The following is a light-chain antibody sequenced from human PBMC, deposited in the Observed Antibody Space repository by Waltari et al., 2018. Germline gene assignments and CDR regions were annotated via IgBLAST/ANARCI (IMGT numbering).Light chain of an antibody. Sequence: SALTQPASVSGSPGQSITISCTGTSSDVGGYNHDSWYQQHPGKAPKLMIYEVSNRPSGVSNRFSGSKSGNTASLTISGLQAEDEADYYCSSYTSSSTFNYVFGTGTKVTVL. CDR2: EVS. V-gene: IGLV2-14*01. CDR1: SSDVGGYNH. CDR3: SSYTSSSTFNYV. J-gene: IGLJ1*01.